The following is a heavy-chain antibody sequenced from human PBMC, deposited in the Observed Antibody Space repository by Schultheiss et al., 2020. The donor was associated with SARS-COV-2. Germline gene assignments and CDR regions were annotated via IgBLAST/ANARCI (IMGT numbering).Heavy chain of an antibody. Sequence: GESLKISCAASGFTFSSYAMSWVRQAPGKGLEWVSAISGSGGSTYYADSVKGRFTISRDNSKNTLYLQMNSLRAEDTAVYYCAKFDTTYYYGSGSYYKGPRSAFDIWGQGTMVTVSS. J-gene: IGHJ3*02. CDR1: GFTFSSYA. CDR2: ISGSGGST. D-gene: IGHD3-10*01. V-gene: IGHV3-23*01. CDR3: AKFDTTYYYGSGSYYKGPRSAFDI.